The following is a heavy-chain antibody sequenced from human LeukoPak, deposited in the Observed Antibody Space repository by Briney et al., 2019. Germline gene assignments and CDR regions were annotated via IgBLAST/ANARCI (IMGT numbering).Heavy chain of an antibody. J-gene: IGHJ4*02. Sequence: GGSLRLSCTASGFTFSGYYMSWIRQAPGKGLEWVSYITNSDNTIYYADSVKGRFTISRDNAKNSLYLQMNSLRAEDTAVYYCARDYYDSSGYYRGGCWGQGTLVTVSS. CDR3: ARDYYDSSGYYRGGC. V-gene: IGHV3-11*04. D-gene: IGHD3-22*01. CDR1: GFTFSGYY. CDR2: ITNSDNTI.